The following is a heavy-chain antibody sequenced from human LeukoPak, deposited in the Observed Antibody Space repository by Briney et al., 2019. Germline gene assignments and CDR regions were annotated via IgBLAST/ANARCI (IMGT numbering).Heavy chain of an antibody. CDR1: GGTFSSYA. CDR3: ARRCVSGYDNDAFDI. CDR2: IIPIFGTA. Sequence: EASVKVSCKASGGTFSSYAISWVRQAPGQGLEWMGGIIPIFGTANYAQKFQGRVTITADKSTSTAYMELSSLRSEDTAVYYCARRCVSGYDNDAFDIWGQGTMVTVSS. J-gene: IGHJ3*02. D-gene: IGHD5-12*01. V-gene: IGHV1-69*06.